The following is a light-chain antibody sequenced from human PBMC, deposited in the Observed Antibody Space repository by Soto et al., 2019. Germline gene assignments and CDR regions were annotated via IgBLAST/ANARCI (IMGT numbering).Light chain of an antibody. CDR3: GSWDSSLSADV. J-gene: IGLJ1*01. Sequence: QSVLTQPPSVSAAPGQKVTISCSGSSSNIGGNSVSWYQQLPGTAPKLLIYDEXXXPSGIPDRLSRYKSGKSATLGITGFQTGDEADYYCGSWDSSLSADVFGTGTKVTVL. CDR2: DEX. CDR1: SSNIGGNS. V-gene: IGLV1-51*01.